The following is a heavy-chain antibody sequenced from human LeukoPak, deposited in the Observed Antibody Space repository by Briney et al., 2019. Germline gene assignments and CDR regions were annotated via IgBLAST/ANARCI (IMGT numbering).Heavy chain of an antibody. CDR3: ARGIRYFDWLAAFDI. J-gene: IGHJ3*02. CDR2: IYYSGST. V-gene: IGHV4-31*03. Sequence: SETLSLTCTVSSGSISSSGYYCSWIRQHPGKGLEWIVCIYYSGSTYYNPSLKSRVTTSVDTSKNQFSLKLSSVTAADTAVYYCARGIRYFDWLAAFDIWGQGTMVTVSS. D-gene: IGHD3-9*01. CDR1: SGSISSSGYY.